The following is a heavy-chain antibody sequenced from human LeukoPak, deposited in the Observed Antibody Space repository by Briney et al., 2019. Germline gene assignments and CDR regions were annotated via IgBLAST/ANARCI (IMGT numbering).Heavy chain of an antibody. Sequence: AGGSLRLSCAASGFTFSSYWMHWVRQAPGKGLEWVSRINYDGSSTSYADSVKGRFTISRDNAKNTLYLQMNSLRAEDTAVYYCAREEALEIAMVRGVIYTYYYYYGMDVWGQGTTVTVSS. V-gene: IGHV3-74*01. J-gene: IGHJ6*01. CDR2: INYDGSST. CDR3: AREEALEIAMVRGVIYTYYYYYGMDV. CDR1: GFTFSSYW. D-gene: IGHD3-10*01.